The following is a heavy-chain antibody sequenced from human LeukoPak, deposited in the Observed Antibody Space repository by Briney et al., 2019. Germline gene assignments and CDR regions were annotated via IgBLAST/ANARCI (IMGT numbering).Heavy chain of an antibody. CDR1: GFTFDDYA. CDR3: ARGETDPVGTYY. Sequence: GGSLRLSCAASGFTFDDYAMHWVRQAPGKGLEWVSGISWNSGSIGYADSVKGRFTISRDNAKNSLYLQMNSLRAEDTAVYYCARGETDPVGTYYWGQGTLVTVSS. V-gene: IGHV3-9*01. CDR2: ISWNSGSI. D-gene: IGHD4-23*01. J-gene: IGHJ4*02.